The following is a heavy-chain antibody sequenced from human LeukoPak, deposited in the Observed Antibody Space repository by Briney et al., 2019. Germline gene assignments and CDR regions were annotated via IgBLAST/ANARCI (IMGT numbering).Heavy chain of an antibody. CDR3: ARTEQQLVFGPTAIFDP. J-gene: IGHJ5*02. CDR1: GYTFTGYY. Sequence: GASVKVSCKASGYTFTGYYMHWVRQAPGQGLEWMGWINPNSGGTNYAQKFQGRVTMTRDTSISTAYMELSRLRSEDTAVYYCARTEQQLVFGPTAIFDPWGQGTLVTVSS. D-gene: IGHD6-13*01. V-gene: IGHV1-2*02. CDR2: INPNSGGT.